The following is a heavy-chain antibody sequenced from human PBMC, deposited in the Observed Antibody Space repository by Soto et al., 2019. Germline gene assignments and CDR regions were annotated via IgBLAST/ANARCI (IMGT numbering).Heavy chain of an antibody. V-gene: IGHV1-69*01. CDR2: IIPIFGTA. CDR3: AREVRAYYDSSGYFP. Sequence: QVQLVQSGAEVQKPGSSVKVSCRASGGTFSSYAISWVRQAPGQGLEWMGGIIPIFGTANYAQKFQGRVTITADESTSTAYMELSSLRSEDTAVYYCAREVRAYYDSSGYFPWGQGTLVTVSS. CDR1: GGTFSSYA. D-gene: IGHD3-22*01. J-gene: IGHJ5*02.